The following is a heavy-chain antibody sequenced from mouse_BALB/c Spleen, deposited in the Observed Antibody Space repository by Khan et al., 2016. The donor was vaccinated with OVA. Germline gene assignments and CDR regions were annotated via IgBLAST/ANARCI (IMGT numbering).Heavy chain of an antibody. D-gene: IGHD1-1*01. CDR1: GYTFINYW. Sequence: VQLQQSGAELAKPGASVKMSCKASGYTFINYWILWVKQRPGQGLEWIGDINPSTAYTEYNQNFKDKATLTADKSSSTAYMQLSSLTSEDSAVYYCARRGLRWDFDYWGQGTTLTVSS. CDR2: INPSTAYT. CDR3: ARRGLRWDFDY. J-gene: IGHJ2*01. V-gene: IGHV1-7*01.